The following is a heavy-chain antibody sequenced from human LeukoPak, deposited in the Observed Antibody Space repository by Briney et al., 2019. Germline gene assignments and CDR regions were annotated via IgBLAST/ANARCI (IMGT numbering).Heavy chain of an antibody. CDR1: GGSISSYY. CDR3: ARGRGYSYGYYFDY. J-gene: IGHJ4*02. V-gene: IGHV4-59*01. Sequence: PSETLSLTCTVSGGSISSYYWSWIRQPPGKGLEWIGYIYYSGSNNYNPSLKSRVTISVDTSKNQFSLKLNSVTAADTAVYYWARGRGYSYGYYFDYWGQGTLVTVSS. D-gene: IGHD5-18*01. CDR2: IYYSGSN.